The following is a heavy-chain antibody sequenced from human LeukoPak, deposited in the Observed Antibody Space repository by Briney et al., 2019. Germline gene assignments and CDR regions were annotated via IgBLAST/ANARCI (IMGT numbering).Heavy chain of an antibody. V-gene: IGHV3-74*01. CDR3: ERVQGAIEIDI. Sequence: GGSLRLSCAASGFSFSSYWMHWVRQAPGKGLVWVSRINTDGSSTTYADSVKGRFTISRDNAKNTLYLQMNSLRAEDTAVYYCERVQGAIEIDIWGQGTMVTVSS. CDR1: GFSFSSYW. D-gene: IGHD1-26*01. J-gene: IGHJ3*02. CDR2: INTDGSST.